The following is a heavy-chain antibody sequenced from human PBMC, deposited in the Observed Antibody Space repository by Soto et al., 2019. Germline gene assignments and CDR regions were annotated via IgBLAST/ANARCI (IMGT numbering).Heavy chain of an antibody. CDR1: GGSISTYY. D-gene: IGHD4-17*01. Sequence: KLSETLSLTCTVSGGSISTYYWTWIRQPPGKGLEWIGYIYYTGSTNYNPSLKSRVTISVDTSKNQFSLKLSSVTAADTAVYYCARGDYGDFFLGYWGQGTLVTVSS. J-gene: IGHJ4*02. V-gene: IGHV4-59*01. CDR3: ARGDYGDFFLGY. CDR2: IYYTGST.